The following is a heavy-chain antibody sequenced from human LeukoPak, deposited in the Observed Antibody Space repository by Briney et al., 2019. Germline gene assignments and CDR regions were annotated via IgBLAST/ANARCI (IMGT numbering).Heavy chain of an antibody. J-gene: IGHJ6*02. V-gene: IGHV4-59*08. CDR3: ARHARRYDILTGYYALGMGV. Sequence: SETLSLTCTVSGGSISSYYWSWIRQPPGKGLEWIGYIYYSGSTNYNPSLKSRVTISVDTSKNQFSLKLSSVTAADTAVYYCARHARRYDILTGYYALGMGVWGQGTTVTVSS. D-gene: IGHD3-9*01. CDR2: IYYSGST. CDR1: GGSISSYY.